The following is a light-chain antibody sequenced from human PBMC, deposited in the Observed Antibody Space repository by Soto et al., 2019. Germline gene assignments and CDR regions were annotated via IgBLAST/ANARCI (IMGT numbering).Light chain of an antibody. Sequence: DIQMTQSPSSLSASVGDTVTITCRASQGISNYLAWYQKPGQVPNLLIYAASTLQSGVPSRFSGSGSGTDFTLTISSLRPEDVATYYCQKYNNAPRTFGQGTKVEI. J-gene: IGKJ1*01. CDR3: QKYNNAPRT. V-gene: IGKV1-27*01. CDR1: QGISNY. CDR2: AAS.